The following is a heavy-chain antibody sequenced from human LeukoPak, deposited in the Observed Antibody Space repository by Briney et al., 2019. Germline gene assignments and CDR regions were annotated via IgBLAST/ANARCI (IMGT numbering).Heavy chain of an antibody. Sequence: TSETLSLTCTVSGGSISSYYWSWIRQPPGKGLEWIGYIYYSGSTNYNPSLKSRVTISVDTSKNQFSLKLRSVTAADTAVYYCARRSGSANFDYWGQGTLVTVSS. CDR2: IYYSGST. CDR3: ARRSGSANFDY. V-gene: IGHV4-59*08. J-gene: IGHJ4*02. CDR1: GGSISSYY. D-gene: IGHD6-19*01.